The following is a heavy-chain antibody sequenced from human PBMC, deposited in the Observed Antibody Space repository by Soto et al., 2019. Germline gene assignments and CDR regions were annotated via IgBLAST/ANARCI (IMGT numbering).Heavy chain of an antibody. CDR3: ARGDSTDCSNGVCSFFYNHDMDV. Sequence: ASVKVSCKASGYSFTDYHIHWVRQAPGQGLEWLGRINPKSGGTSTAQKFQGWVTMTTDTSISTASMELTRLTSDDTAIYYCARGDSTDCSNGVCSFFYNHDMDVWGQGTTVTAP. V-gene: IGHV1-2*04. J-gene: IGHJ6*02. D-gene: IGHD2-8*01. CDR2: INPKSGGT. CDR1: GYSFTDYH.